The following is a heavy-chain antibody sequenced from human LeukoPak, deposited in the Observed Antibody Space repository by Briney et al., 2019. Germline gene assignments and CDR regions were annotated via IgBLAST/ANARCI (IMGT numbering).Heavy chain of an antibody. CDR2: INHSGST. Sequence: SETLSLTCAVYGGSLSGYYWSWIRQPPGKGLEWIGEINHSGSTNYNPSLKSRVTISVDTSKNQFSLKLSSVTAADTAVYYCARGGGRNRGRITIFGVVTDDWFDPWGQGALVTVSS. CDR1: GGSLSGYY. CDR3: ARGGGRNRGRITIFGVVTDDWFDP. V-gene: IGHV4-34*01. D-gene: IGHD3-3*01. J-gene: IGHJ5*02.